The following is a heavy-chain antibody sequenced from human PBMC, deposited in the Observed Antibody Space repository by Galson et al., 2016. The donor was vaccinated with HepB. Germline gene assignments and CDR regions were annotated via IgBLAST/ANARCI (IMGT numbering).Heavy chain of an antibody. J-gene: IGHJ6*03. Sequence: SLRLSCAASGFTFSDHYMDWVRQAPGKGLEWVGRIRTKVNRYTTEYAASVKGRFSISRDDSKHSLYLQMNSLKTEDTAMYYCARDGPRGYPYFYYYYIDVWGKGTTVTVSS. CDR1: GFTFSDHY. CDR3: ARDGPRGYPYFYYYYIDV. V-gene: IGHV3-72*01. CDR2: IRTKVNRYTT. D-gene: IGHD5-18*01.